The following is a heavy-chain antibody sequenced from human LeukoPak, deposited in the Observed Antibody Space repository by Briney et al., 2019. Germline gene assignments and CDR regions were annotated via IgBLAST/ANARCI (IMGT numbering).Heavy chain of an antibody. CDR3: AKEGYDYVWGSYHLFDY. D-gene: IGHD3-16*02. Sequence: GGTLRLSCVASGVTFSSYGMSWGRQAPGEGLEWVSAISGGGGSTYYADSVKGRFTISRDNSKNTLYLQMNSLGAEDAAVYYCAKEGYDYVWGSYHLFDYWGQGTLVTVSS. CDR1: GVTFSSYG. CDR2: ISGGGGST. J-gene: IGHJ4*02. V-gene: IGHV3-23*01.